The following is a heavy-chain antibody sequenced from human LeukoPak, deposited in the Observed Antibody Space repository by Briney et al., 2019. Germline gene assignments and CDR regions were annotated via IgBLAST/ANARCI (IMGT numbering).Heavy chain of an antibody. V-gene: IGHV3-21*01. J-gene: IGHJ6*01. CDR3: AKDTAMCYYYGMDV. Sequence: PGGSLRLSCAASGFTFSSYSMNSVRQAPGKGREWVSSISSRSSYIYYAASVKGRFTIARDNAKNSLYLQMNSLRAEDTAVYYCAKDTAMCYYYGMDVWGQGTTVTVSS. D-gene: IGHD5-18*01. CDR1: GFTFSSYS. CDR2: ISSRSSYI.